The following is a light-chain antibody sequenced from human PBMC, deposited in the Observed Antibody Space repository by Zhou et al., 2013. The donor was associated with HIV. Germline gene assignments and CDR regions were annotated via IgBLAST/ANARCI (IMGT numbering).Light chain of an antibody. V-gene: IGKV1-5*03. CDR3: QQSYSFRS. J-gene: IGKJ2*04. CDR2: KAS. CDR1: QDIRTW. Sequence: DIQMTQSPSTLSASVGDRVTITCRASQDIRTWVAWYQQKPGKVPKLLIYKASSLESGVPSRFRGSGSGTDFTLTISNLQPEDFAVYYCQQSYSFRSFGQGTKLDIK.